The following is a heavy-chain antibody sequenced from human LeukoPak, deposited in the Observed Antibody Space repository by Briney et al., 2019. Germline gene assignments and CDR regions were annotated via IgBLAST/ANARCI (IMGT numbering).Heavy chain of an antibody. CDR1: GFTFSSYE. J-gene: IGHJ4*02. CDR2: ISSSGSSI. CDR3: ARVYGGNSGVLGY. D-gene: IGHD4-23*01. V-gene: IGHV3-48*03. Sequence: PGGSLRLSCAASGFTFSSYEMNWVRRAPGKGLEWVSYISSSGSSIFYADSVKGRFTISRDNAKNSLYLQMNSLRAEDTAVYYCARVYGGNSGVLGYWGQGTLVTVSS.